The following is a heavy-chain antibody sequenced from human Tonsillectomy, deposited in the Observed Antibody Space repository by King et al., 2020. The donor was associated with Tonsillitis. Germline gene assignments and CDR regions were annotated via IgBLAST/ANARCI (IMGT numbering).Heavy chain of an antibody. D-gene: IGHD4-17*01. CDR2: ISWNSGNI. V-gene: IGHV3-9*01. CDR3: AKDHDDYARTHDAFDI. Sequence: VQLVESGGGLVQPGRSLRLSCAASGFTFEDYAIHWVRHNPGKGLEWVSGISWNSGNIGYADSVKGRFTISRDNAKNSLYLQMNSLRAEDTALYYCAKDHDDYARTHDAFDIWGQGTMVIASA. CDR1: GFTFEDYA. J-gene: IGHJ3*02.